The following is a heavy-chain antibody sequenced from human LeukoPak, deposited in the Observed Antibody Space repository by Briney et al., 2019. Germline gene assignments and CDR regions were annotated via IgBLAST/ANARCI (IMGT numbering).Heavy chain of an antibody. J-gene: IGHJ4*02. Sequence: PGGSLRLSCAASGFTFTAYLIHWVRQAPGKGLEWVAVMSSDGNAMFYADSVKDRFTISRDNSKNTLYLQMNSLRAEDTAVYYCVRESEYYFDHSASFDYWGQGTLVTVSS. D-gene: IGHD3-22*01. CDR1: GFTFTAYL. V-gene: IGHV3-30-3*01. CDR2: MSSDGNAM. CDR3: VRESEYYFDHSASFDY.